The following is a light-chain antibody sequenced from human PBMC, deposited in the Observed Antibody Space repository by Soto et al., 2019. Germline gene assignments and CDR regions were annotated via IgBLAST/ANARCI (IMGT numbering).Light chain of an antibody. Sequence: DIPMTQSPSTLSASVGDRVTITCRASQSISRRLAWYQQKPGKAPKLLIYMASNLDTGVPSRFSGSDSGTEFTLTISSLQPDDFATYFCQQYNTYSWTFGQGTKVEIK. CDR1: QSISRR. J-gene: IGKJ1*01. CDR2: MAS. V-gene: IGKV1-5*03. CDR3: QQYNTYSWT.